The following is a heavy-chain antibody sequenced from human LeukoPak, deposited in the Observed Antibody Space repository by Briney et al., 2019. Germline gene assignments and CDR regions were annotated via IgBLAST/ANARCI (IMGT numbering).Heavy chain of an antibody. D-gene: IGHD2-15*01. Sequence: ASVKVPCKASGYTFTGYYMHWVRQAPGQGLEWMGWINPNSGGTNYAQKFQGRVTMTRDTSISTAYMELSRLRSDDTAVYYCASVVVVVAGFDYWGQGTLVTVSS. CDR2: INPNSGGT. CDR3: ASVVVVVAGFDY. V-gene: IGHV1-2*02. J-gene: IGHJ4*02. CDR1: GYTFTGYY.